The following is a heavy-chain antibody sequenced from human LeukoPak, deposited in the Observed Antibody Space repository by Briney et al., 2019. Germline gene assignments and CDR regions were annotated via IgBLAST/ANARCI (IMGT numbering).Heavy chain of an antibody. CDR3: ARQGYSYGYLDF. Sequence: SETLSLTCTVSGYSISSGYYWGWIRQPPGKGLEWIGNLYHSGSTYYNPSLKSRVTMSVDTSKNQFSLKLSSVTAADTAVYYCARQGYSYGYLDFWGQGTLVTVYS. D-gene: IGHD5-18*01. CDR2: LYHSGST. J-gene: IGHJ4*02. CDR1: GYSISSGYY. V-gene: IGHV4-38-2*02.